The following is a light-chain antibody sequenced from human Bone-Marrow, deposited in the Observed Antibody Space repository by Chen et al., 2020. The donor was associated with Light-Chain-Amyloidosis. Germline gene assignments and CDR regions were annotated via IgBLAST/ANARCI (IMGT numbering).Light chain of an antibody. Sequence: SYVLTQPPSVSVAPGQTAGITCGGNNIGSKSVHWYQQRPGQAPVLVLYDDSHRPSGIPERFSGSNAGNTATLTIRRVEAGDEADYYCQVWDSNSDNVVEFGAGTKLTVL. CDR3: QVWDSNSDNVVE. CDR1: NIGSKS. J-gene: IGLJ2*01. CDR2: DDS. V-gene: IGLV3-21*02.